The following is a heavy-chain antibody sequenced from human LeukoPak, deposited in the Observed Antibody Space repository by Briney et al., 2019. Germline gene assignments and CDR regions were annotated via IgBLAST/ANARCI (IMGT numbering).Heavy chain of an antibody. V-gene: IGHV1-18*01. CDR3: ARDYHYDSDSGLTIDY. Sequence: ASVKVSCKASGYTFTSYGITWVRQAPGQGLQWMGWISGYNGNTNYAQKFQGRVTMTTDTSTSTAYMELRSLRSDDTAVYYCARDYHYDSDSGLTIDYWGQGTLVTVSS. D-gene: IGHD3-22*01. CDR2: ISGYNGNT. CDR1: GYTFTSYG. J-gene: IGHJ4*02.